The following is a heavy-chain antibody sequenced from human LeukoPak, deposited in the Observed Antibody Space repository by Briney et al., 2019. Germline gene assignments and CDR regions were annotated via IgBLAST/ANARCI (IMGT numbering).Heavy chain of an antibody. CDR3: AKRSGAYSSSSGSIYCYGMDV. V-gene: IGHV3-30*18. CDR2: ISYDGSNK. J-gene: IGHJ6*02. Sequence: GGSLRLSCAASGFTFSSYGMYWVRQAPGKGLEWVAVISYDGSNKYYADSVKGRFTISRDNSKNTLYLQMNSLRAEDTAVYYCAKRSGAYSSSSGSIYCYGMDVWGQGTTVTVSS. D-gene: IGHD6-13*01. CDR1: GFTFSSYG.